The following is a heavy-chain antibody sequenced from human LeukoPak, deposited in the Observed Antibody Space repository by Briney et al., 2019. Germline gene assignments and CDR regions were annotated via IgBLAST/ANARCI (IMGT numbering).Heavy chain of an antibody. V-gene: IGHV3-48*01. CDR2: ISSSSSTI. Sequence: PGGSLRLSCAASGFTFSSYSMNWVRQAPGKGLEWVSYISSSSSTIYYADSVKGRFTISRDNAKNSLYLQMNSLRAEDTAVYYCASLPNVNDRDYYYHYGMDVWGQGTTVTVSS. CDR3: ASLPNVNDRDYYYHYGMDV. CDR1: GFTFSSYS. J-gene: IGHJ6*02.